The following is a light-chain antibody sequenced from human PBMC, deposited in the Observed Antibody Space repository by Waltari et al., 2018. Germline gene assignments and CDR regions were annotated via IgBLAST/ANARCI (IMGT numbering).Light chain of an antibody. J-gene: IGKJ1*01. Sequence: DIVMTQSPDSLPVSLGERATINCKSSQSFLYSSNNKNYLAWYQQKPGQPPKLLIYWASTRESGVPDRFSGSGSGTDFTLTISSLQAEDVAVYYCQQYYSSPQTFGQGTKVEIK. CDR1: QSFLYSSNNKNY. V-gene: IGKV4-1*01. CDR2: WAS. CDR3: QQYYSSPQT.